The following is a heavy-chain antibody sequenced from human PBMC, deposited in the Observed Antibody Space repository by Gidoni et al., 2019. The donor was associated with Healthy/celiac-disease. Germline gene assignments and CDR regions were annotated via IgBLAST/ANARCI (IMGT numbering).Heavy chain of an antibody. CDR2: IYPGDSDT. V-gene: IGHV5-51*01. CDR3: ARFKAGSSGPAGDAFDI. CDR1: GYSFTRYW. J-gene: IGHJ3*02. D-gene: IGHD3-22*01. Sequence: VQLVQSGAEVKKPGESLTISCTGSGYSFTRYWIGWVRQMPGKGLEWMGIIYPGDSDTRYSPSFQGQVTISADKSISTAYLQWSSLKASDTAMYYCARFKAGSSGPAGDAFDIWGQGTMVTVSS.